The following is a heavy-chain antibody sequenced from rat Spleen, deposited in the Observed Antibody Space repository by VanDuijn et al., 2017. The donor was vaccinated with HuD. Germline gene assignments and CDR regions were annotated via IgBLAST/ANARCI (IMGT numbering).Heavy chain of an antibody. J-gene: IGHJ4*01. Sequence: VQLKESGPGLVQPSQTLSLTCTVSGFSLTDYSVHWVRQPPGKGLEWMGVMWSGGSIAYNSALKSRLSISRDTSKSQVFLKINSLQTEDTAIYYCTRSNDGGYVMDAWGQGASVTVSS. V-gene: IGHV2S63*01. CDR1: GFSLTDYS. D-gene: IGHD1-11*01. CDR3: TRSNDGGYVMDA. CDR2: MWSGGSI.